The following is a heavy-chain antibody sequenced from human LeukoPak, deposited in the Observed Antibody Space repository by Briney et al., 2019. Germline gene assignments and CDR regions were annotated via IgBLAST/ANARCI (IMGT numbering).Heavy chain of an antibody. CDR3: ATGGTPNYYYCYYMDV. CDR1: GFTLSSHA. J-gene: IGHJ6*03. V-gene: IGHV3-30*01. D-gene: IGHD3-16*01. Sequence: GRSLRLSCAASGFTLSSHAMHWVRQAPGKGLEWLAVISYDGSKKYYADSVKGRFIISRDKSNNTLYLQMNSLRTEDTAVYYCATGGTPNYYYCYYMDVWGKGTTVTVSS. CDR2: ISYDGSKK.